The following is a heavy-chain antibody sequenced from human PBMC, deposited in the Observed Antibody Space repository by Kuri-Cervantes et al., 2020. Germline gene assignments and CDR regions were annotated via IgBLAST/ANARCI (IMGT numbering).Heavy chain of an antibody. CDR1: GFTFSSYG. CDR3: AREIKGYYYGMDV. J-gene: IGHJ6*02. D-gene: IGHD3-16*01. V-gene: IGHV3-33*01. CDR2: IWYDGSSK. Sequence: LSLTCAASGFTFSSYGMHWVRQAPGKGLEWVAVIWYDGSSKYYADSVKGRFTISRDNSKNTLYLQMDSLRAEDTAVYYCAREIKGYYYGMDVWGQGTTVTVSS.